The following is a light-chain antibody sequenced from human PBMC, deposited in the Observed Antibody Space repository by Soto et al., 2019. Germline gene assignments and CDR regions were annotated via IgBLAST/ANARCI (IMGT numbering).Light chain of an antibody. CDR1: QSVSSN. CDR3: QQYNDWPPLT. J-gene: IGKJ4*01. CDR2: DAS. V-gene: IGKV3-15*01. Sequence: EIVMTQSPATLSVSPGERATLSCRASQSVSSNLAWYQQKPGQPPRLLIYDASTRATAIPVRFSGSGSGTEFTLTISSLQSEDFAVYFCQQYNDWPPLTFSGGTKVENK.